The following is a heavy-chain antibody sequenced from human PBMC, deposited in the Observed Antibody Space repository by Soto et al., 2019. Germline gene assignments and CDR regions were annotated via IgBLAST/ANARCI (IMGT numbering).Heavy chain of an antibody. D-gene: IGHD5-12*01. J-gene: IGHJ4*02. V-gene: IGHV4-34*01. CDR1: GGSLTGYY. CDR3: ARGQEGIVATH. CDR2: VKDGGST. Sequence: QVQLQQWGAGLLKPSETLSLTCTVNGGSLTGYYWSWIRQPPGKGLEWIGEVKDGGSTNYSPSLRGXXSXSEXTSKNHVSLRLNSVTAADTAVYFCARGQEGIVATHWDQGALVTVSS.